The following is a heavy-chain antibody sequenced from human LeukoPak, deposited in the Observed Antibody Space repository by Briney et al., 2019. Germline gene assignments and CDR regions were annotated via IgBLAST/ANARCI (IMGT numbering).Heavy chain of an antibody. CDR1: GGSFSGYY. Sequence: SETLSLTCAVYGGSFSGYYWSWIRQPPGKGLEWIGGINHSGSTNYNPSLKSRVTISVDTSKNQFSLKLSSVTAADTAVYYCARGYYDILTGTYYFDYWGQGTLVTVSS. CDR2: INHSGST. V-gene: IGHV4-34*01. CDR3: ARGYYDILTGTYYFDY. D-gene: IGHD3-9*01. J-gene: IGHJ4*02.